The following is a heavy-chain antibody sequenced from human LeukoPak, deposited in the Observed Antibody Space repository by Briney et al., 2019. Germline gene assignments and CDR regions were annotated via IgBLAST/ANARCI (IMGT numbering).Heavy chain of an antibody. D-gene: IGHD3-22*01. Sequence: TSSETLSLTCTVSGGSISSSSYYWVWIRQPPGKGLEWIGSLYYSGSTHYKPSLRSRVAIFVDTSKNQFSLRLSSVTAADAAVYYCARNYYDGSGYYFWGQGTQVTVSS. V-gene: IGHV4-39*01. J-gene: IGHJ4*02. CDR3: ARNYYDGSGYYF. CDR1: GGSISSSSYY. CDR2: LYYSGST.